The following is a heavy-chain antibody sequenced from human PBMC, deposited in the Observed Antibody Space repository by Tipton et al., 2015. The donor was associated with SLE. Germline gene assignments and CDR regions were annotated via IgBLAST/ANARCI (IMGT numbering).Heavy chain of an antibody. Sequence: TLSLTCTVSGGSISSYYWSWIRQPPGKGLEWIGYIYYSGSTNYNPSLKSRVTISVDTSKNQFSLKLSSVTAADTAVYYCARDHDGDLYYFDYWGQGTLVTVSS. CDR1: GGSISSYY. J-gene: IGHJ4*02. CDR3: ARDHDGDLYYFDY. V-gene: IGHV4-59*01. D-gene: IGHD4-17*01. CDR2: IYYSGST.